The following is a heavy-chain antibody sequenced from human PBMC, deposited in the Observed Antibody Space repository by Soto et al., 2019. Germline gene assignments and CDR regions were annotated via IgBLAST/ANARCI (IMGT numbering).Heavy chain of an antibody. CDR1: GGSISSGGYY. V-gene: IGHV4-31*03. CDR3: ARFWYDYGDSLFDY. CDR2: IYYSGST. J-gene: IGHJ4*02. D-gene: IGHD4-17*01. Sequence: QVQLQESGPGLMKPSQTLSLTCTVSGGSISSGGYYWSWIRQHPGKGLEWIGYIYYSGSTYYNPSLKSRVTISVDTSKNQFSLKLSSVTAADTAVYYCARFWYDYGDSLFDYWGQGTLVTVSS.